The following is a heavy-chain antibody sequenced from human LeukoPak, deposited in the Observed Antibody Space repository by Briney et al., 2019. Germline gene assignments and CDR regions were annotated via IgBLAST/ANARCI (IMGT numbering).Heavy chain of an antibody. V-gene: IGHV3-9*01. CDR3: AKELNYDFWSGYIYGMDV. CDR2: ISWNSGSI. Sequence: LSGGSLRLSCAASGFTFDDYAMPWVRQAPGKGLEWVSGISWNSGSIGYADSVKGRFTISRDNAKNSLYLQMNSLRAEDTALYYCAKELNYDFWSGYIYGMDVWGQGTTVTVSS. D-gene: IGHD3-3*01. J-gene: IGHJ6*02. CDR1: GFTFDDYA.